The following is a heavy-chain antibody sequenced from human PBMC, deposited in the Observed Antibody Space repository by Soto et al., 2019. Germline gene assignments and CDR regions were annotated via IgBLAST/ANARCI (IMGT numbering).Heavy chain of an antibody. V-gene: IGHV3-23*01. D-gene: IGHD6-13*01. CDR3: AKGGIPRQQLSV. J-gene: IGHJ6*02. CDR2: ISGSGGST. Sequence: GGSLRLSCAASGFTSSGYAMSWVRQAPGKGLEWVSAISGSGGSTYYADSVKGRFTISRDNSKNTLYLQMNSLRAEDTAVYYCAKGGIPRQQLSVWGQGTTVTVSS. CDR1: GFTSSGYA.